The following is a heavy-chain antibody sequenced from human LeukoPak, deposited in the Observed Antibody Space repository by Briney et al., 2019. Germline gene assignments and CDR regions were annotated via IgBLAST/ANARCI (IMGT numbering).Heavy chain of an antibody. J-gene: IGHJ3*02. D-gene: IGHD3-22*01. Sequence: SETLSLTCTVSGGSISSYYWSWIRQPPGRGLEWIGCIYYIGGTNYNPSLKSRITISVDTSKNQFSLKLSSVLAPDTGVDYCATRHSIGYYASPAPFDIWGQGTMVTVSS. CDR3: ATRHSIGYYASPAPFDI. V-gene: IGHV4-59*01. CDR1: GGSISSYY. CDR2: IYYIGGT.